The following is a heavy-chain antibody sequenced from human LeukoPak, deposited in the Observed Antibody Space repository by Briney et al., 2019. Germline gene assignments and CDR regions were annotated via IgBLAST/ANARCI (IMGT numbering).Heavy chain of an antibody. CDR1: GFTFSSYG. J-gene: IGHJ4*02. CDR2: ISYDGSNK. V-gene: IGHV3-30*03. CDR3: ARQHTAIGFDY. D-gene: IGHD5-18*01. Sequence: PGRSLRLSCAASGFTFSSYGMHWVRQAPGKGLEWVAVISYDGSNKYYADSVKGRFTISRDNSKNTLYLQMNSLRAEDTAVYYCARQHTAIGFDYWGQGTLVTVSS.